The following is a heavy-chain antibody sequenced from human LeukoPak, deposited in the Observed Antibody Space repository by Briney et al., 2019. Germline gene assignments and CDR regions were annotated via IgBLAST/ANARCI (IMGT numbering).Heavy chain of an antibody. D-gene: IGHD3-3*01. Sequence: GGSLRLSCAASRFTFSSYGMHRVRQAPGKGLEWVAVIWYDGSNKYYADSVKGRFTISRDNSKNTLYLQMNSLRAEDTAVYYCATREGDFWSGYLGYWGQGTLVTVSS. J-gene: IGHJ4*02. CDR1: RFTFSSYG. CDR2: IWYDGSNK. CDR3: ATREGDFWSGYLGY. V-gene: IGHV3-33*01.